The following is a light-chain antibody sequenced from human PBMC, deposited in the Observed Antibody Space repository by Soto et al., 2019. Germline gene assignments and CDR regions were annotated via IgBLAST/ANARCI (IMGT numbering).Light chain of an antibody. Sequence: DIQMPQSPSSLSASVGDRVTITCRASQDIRNDLNWYQQKPGKAPKRLIYAASSLQFGVPSTFSGSGSGTEFTLTISSLQPEDFATYYCLQHNSDPYTFGQGTKLEIK. V-gene: IGKV1-17*01. CDR1: QDIRND. J-gene: IGKJ2*01. CDR3: LQHNSDPYT. CDR2: AAS.